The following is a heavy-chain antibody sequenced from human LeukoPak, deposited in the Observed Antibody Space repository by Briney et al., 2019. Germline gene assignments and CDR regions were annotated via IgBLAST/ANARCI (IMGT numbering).Heavy chain of an antibody. J-gene: IGHJ4*02. CDR3: ARPRPNYDFWSGYSSLIDY. CDR2: ISSSSSYI. D-gene: IGHD3-3*01. V-gene: IGHV3-21*01. CDR1: GFTFSSYS. Sequence: GGSLRLSCAASGFTFSSYSMHWVRQAPGKGLEWVSPISSSSSYIYYADSVKGRFTISRDNAKNSLYLQMNSLRAEDTAVYYCARPRPNYDFWSGYSSLIDYWGQGTLVTVSS.